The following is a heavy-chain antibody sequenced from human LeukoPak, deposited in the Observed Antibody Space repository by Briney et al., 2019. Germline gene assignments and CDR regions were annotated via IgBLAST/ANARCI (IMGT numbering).Heavy chain of an antibody. D-gene: IGHD3-10*01. CDR1: GFTFSSYA. V-gene: IGHV3-30-3*01. Sequence: PGGSLRLSCAASGFTFSSYAMHWVREAPGKGVEWVAVISYDGSNKYYADSVKGRFTISRDNSKNTLYLQMNSLRAEDTAVYYCARDGRDVYRGFGEPYWPHDYWGQGTLVTVSS. CDR3: ARDGRDVYRGFGEPYWPHDY. CDR2: ISYDGSNK. J-gene: IGHJ4*02.